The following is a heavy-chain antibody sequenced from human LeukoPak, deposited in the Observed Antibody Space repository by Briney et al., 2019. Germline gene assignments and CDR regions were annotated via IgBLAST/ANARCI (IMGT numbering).Heavy chain of an antibody. CDR3: TRYSYNSGPNDY. CDR1: GFSFSSYN. Sequence: GGSLRLSCEASGFSFSSYNMDWVRQTPGKGLEWISSITTSSSYTFYADSVKGRFTISRDNTKTSLYLQMNSLRAEDTAVYYCTRYSYNSGPNDYWGQGILVTVSS. D-gene: IGHD3-10*01. CDR2: ITTSSSYT. V-gene: IGHV3-21*01. J-gene: IGHJ4*02.